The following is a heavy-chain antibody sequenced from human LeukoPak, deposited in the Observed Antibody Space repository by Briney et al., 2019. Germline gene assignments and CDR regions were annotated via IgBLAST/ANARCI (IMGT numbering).Heavy chain of an antibody. CDR3: ARLSPLTGAYYYMDV. CDR2: IYTSGST. J-gene: IGHJ6*03. Sequence: KPSETLSLTCTVSGGSISSYYWSWIRQPAGKGLEWIGRIYTSGSTNYNPSLKSRVTMSVDTSKNQFSLKLSSVTAADTAVYYCARLSPLTGAYYYMDVWGKGTTVTVSS. D-gene: IGHD7-27*01. CDR1: GGSISSYY. V-gene: IGHV4-4*07.